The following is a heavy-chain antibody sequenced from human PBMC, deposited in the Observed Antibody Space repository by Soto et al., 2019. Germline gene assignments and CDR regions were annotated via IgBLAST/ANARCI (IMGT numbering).Heavy chain of an antibody. D-gene: IGHD2-15*01. J-gene: IGHJ5*01. Sequence: SSETLSLTCSVSGDSISTVDYFWAWIRQPPGQALEYIGYIYKSATTYYNPSFESRVAISLDTSKSQFSLNVTSVTAADTAVYFCARGRYCLTGRCFPNWCDSWGQGTLVTVS. V-gene: IGHV4-30-4*01. CDR3: ARGRYCLTGRCFPNWCDS. CDR2: IYKSATT. CDR1: GDSISTVDYF.